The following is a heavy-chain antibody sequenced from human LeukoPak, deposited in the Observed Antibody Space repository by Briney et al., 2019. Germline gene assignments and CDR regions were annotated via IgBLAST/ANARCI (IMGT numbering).Heavy chain of an antibody. CDR1: GYSFPNYW. V-gene: IGHV5-51*01. CDR3: ARSPGDGYRDDVDDF. CDR2: ISGYNYEI. D-gene: IGHD5-24*01. Sequence: GQSLPCSCKGSGYSFPNYWIGWVRQMPGKGLEWMGIISGYNYEITYSPSFQGQFTISADKSITIAYLQWSSLKASDTAMYYCARSPGDGYRDDVDDFWGQGTMVIVSS. J-gene: IGHJ3*01.